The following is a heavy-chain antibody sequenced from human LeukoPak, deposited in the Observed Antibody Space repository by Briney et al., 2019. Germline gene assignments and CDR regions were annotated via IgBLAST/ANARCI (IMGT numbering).Heavy chain of an antibody. J-gene: IGHJ1*01. V-gene: IGHV1-58*02. CDR3: ARDRDRRGFVQH. CDR1: GFTFTSSA. CDR2: IVVGSGNT. Sequence: SVKVSCKASGFTFTSSAMQWVRQARGQRLEWIGWIVVGSGNTNYAQKFQERVTITRDMSTSTAYMELSSLRSEDTAVYYCARDRDRRGFVQHWGQGTLVTVSS. D-gene: IGHD3-22*01.